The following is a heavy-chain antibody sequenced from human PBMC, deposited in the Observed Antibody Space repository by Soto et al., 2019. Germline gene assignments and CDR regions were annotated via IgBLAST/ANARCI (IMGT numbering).Heavy chain of an antibody. Sequence: GASVKVSCKTSGIIFSNSAVQWVRQARGQRLEWLGYIIIAGGGTKYSQNLQGKITITRDMSTNTAYMQLTSLRSEDTAIYYCAAELYSGGRCCSFDMWGQGTMVTV. V-gene: IGHV1-58*01. CDR3: AAELYSGGRCCSFDM. D-gene: IGHD2-15*01. J-gene: IGHJ3*02. CDR2: IIIAGGGT. CDR1: GIIFSNSA.